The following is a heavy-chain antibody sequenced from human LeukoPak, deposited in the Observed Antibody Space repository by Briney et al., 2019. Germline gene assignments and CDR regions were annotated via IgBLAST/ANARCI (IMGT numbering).Heavy chain of an antibody. V-gene: IGHV3-30*03. CDR3: AGGFYFFDY. D-gene: IGHD2/OR15-2a*01. CDR1: GFTFSTYG. Sequence: GGSLRLSCAASGFTFSTYGMHWVRQAPGRGLEWVAAISDDGNNKYYADSVKGRFTISRDNSKNTLYQQLNSQRAEDTAVYYCAGGFYFFDYLGQGTLVTVSS. J-gene: IGHJ4*02. CDR2: ISDDGNNK.